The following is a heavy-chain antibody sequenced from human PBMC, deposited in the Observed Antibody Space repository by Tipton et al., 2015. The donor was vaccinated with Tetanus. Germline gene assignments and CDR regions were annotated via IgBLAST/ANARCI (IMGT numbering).Heavy chain of an antibody. Sequence: QLVQSGAEVKKPGDSLKISRKASGYSFTNYWIGWVRQMPGKGLEWMGIIYPGDSDTRYSPSFEGLVTISADRSTSTAYGQWSSLTASDTAVYYCARQADYNILTGYYYYFDYWGQGSLVTVSS. D-gene: IGHD3-9*01. V-gene: IGHV5-51*01. CDR2: IYPGDSDT. CDR1: GYSFTNYW. CDR3: ARQADYNILTGYYYYFDY. J-gene: IGHJ4*02.